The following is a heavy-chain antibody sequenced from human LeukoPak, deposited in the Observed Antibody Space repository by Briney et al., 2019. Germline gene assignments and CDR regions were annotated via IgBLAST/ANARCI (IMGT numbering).Heavy chain of an antibody. Sequence: AGSLRLSCAASGFTFSSYGMHWVRPAPGKGLEWVAVISYDGSNKYYADSVKGRFTISRDNSKNTLYLQMNSLRAEDTAVYYCAKDLLYSDVWGSYRPTPLDYWGQGTLVTVSS. CDR3: AKDLLYSDVWGSYRPTPLDY. CDR2: ISYDGSNK. D-gene: IGHD3-16*02. V-gene: IGHV3-30*18. J-gene: IGHJ4*02. CDR1: GFTFSSYG.